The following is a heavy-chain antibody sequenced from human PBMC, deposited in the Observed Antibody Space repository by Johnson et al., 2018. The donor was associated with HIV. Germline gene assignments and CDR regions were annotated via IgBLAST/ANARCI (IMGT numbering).Heavy chain of an antibody. CDR1: GSTFDDYG. V-gene: IGHV3-20*04. CDR3: ARLGFYNWNGGGALDI. CDR2: MNWNGGST. J-gene: IGHJ3*02. D-gene: IGHD1-20*01. Sequence: VQLVESGGGVVRPGGSLRLSCAASGSTFDDYGMSWVRQAPGKGLEWVSGMNWNGGSTGYADSVKGRCTISRDNAKSSLYLQMNSLRAEDTAVYYCARLGFYNWNGGGALDIWGQGTMVTVSS.